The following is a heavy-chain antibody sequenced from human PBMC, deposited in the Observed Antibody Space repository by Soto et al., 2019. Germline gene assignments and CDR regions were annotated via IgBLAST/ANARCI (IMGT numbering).Heavy chain of an antibody. CDR2: IYYSGST. Sequence: QLQLQESVPGLVKPSETLSLTCTVSGGSISSSSYYWGWIRQPPGKGLEWIGSIYYSGSTYYNPSLKSRVTISVDTSKNQFSLKLSSVTAADTAVYYCARPTVTMAFDYWGQGTLVTVSS. CDR3: ARPTVTMAFDY. J-gene: IGHJ4*02. CDR1: GGSISSSSYY. D-gene: IGHD4-17*01. V-gene: IGHV4-39*01.